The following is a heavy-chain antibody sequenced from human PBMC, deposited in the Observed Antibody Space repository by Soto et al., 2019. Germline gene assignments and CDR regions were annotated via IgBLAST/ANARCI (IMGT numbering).Heavy chain of an antibody. CDR3: ASALDDYGDYVDY. D-gene: IGHD4-17*01. CDR1: GGSISSSSYY. Sequence: SETLSLTCTVSGGSISSSSYYWGWIRQPPGKGLEWIGSIHYSGSTYYNPSLKSRVTISVDTSKNQFSLKLSSVTAADTAVYYCASALDDYGDYVDYWGQGTLVTVSS. V-gene: IGHV4-39*01. J-gene: IGHJ4*02. CDR2: IHYSGST.